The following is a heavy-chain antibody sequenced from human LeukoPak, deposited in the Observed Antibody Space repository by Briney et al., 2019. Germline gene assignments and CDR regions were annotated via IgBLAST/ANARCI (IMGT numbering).Heavy chain of an antibody. Sequence: PGGSLRLSCAASGFTFSSYGMHWVRQAPGKGLEWVANINQDGGTKYYVDSMKGRFTISRDNAINSVFLQMNSLRAEDTAVYYCARENWTNDFWGQGTLVTVSS. J-gene: IGHJ4*02. CDR2: INQDGGTK. D-gene: IGHD1/OR15-1a*01. CDR3: ARENWTNDF. CDR1: GFTFSSYG. V-gene: IGHV3-7*01.